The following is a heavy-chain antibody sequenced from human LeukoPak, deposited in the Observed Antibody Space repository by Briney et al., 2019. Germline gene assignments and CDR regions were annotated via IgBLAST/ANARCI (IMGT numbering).Heavy chain of an antibody. V-gene: IGHV4-39*07. CDR1: GGSISSSSYY. Sequence: SETLSLTCTLSGGSISSSSYYWGWIRQPPGKGLEWIGSIYYSGSTYYNPSLKSRVTISVDTSKNQFSLKLSSVTAADTAVYYCASGIRSLFDYWGQGTLVTVSS. CDR3: ASGIRSLFDY. CDR2: IYYSGST. J-gene: IGHJ4*02. D-gene: IGHD1-1*01.